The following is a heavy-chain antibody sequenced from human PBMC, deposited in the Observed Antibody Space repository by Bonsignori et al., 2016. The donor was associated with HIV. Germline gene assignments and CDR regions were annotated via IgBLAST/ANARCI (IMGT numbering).Heavy chain of an antibody. Sequence: GESLKISCAASGFTFSSYGMHWVRQAPGKGLEWVAFIRYAGTNTYYADSVKGRFTISRDNSKNTLFLQMNSLRAEDTAAYYCAKDPVNWGKYFDYWGQGTLVTVSS. J-gene: IGHJ4*02. V-gene: IGHV3-30*02. CDR1: GFTFSSYG. CDR3: AKDPVNWGKYFDY. D-gene: IGHD7-27*01. CDR2: IRYAGTNT.